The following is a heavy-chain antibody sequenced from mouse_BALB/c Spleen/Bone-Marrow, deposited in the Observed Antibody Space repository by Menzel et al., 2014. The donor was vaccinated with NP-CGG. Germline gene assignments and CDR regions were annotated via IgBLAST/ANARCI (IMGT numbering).Heavy chain of an antibody. CDR2: IRLKSNNYAT. D-gene: IGHD1-1*01. CDR1: GFTFSNYW. V-gene: IGHV6-6*02. Sequence: VQLKESGGGLVQPGGSMKLSCVASGFTFSNYWMNWVRQSPEKGLEWVAEIRLKSNNYATHYAESVKGRFTISRDDSKSSVYLQMNNLRAEGTGIYYCTSITPWFAYWGQGTLVTVSA. J-gene: IGHJ3*01. CDR3: TSITPWFAY.